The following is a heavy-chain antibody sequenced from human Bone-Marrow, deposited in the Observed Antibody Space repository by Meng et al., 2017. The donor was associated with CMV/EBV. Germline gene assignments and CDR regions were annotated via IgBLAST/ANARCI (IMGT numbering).Heavy chain of an antibody. Sequence: GGSLRLSCAASGFTFSSYGMHWVRQAPGKGLEWVAFIRYDGSNKYYADSVKGRFTISRDNSKNTLYLQMNSLRAEDTAVYYCANQGGNSGGHIDYWGQGTLVTVSS. CDR3: ANQGGNSGGHIDY. J-gene: IGHJ4*02. CDR2: IRYDGSNK. CDR1: GFTFSSYG. D-gene: IGHD4-23*01. V-gene: IGHV3-30*02.